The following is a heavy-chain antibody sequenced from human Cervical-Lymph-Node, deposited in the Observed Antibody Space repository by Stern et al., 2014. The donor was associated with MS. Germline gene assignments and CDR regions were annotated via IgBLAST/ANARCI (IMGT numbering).Heavy chain of an antibody. J-gene: IGHJ6*02. CDR3: AKDLGRGVVVVPLYGLDV. V-gene: IGHV3-23*04. CDR2: ISDSGVYT. D-gene: IGHD2-2*01. Sequence: EVQLVESGGGLVQPGGSLRLSCAASGFTFSTYAFSWVRQAPGKGLEWVSSISDSGVYTYYADSVKGRFTISRDNSKSMLYLEMQSLRAEDTDVYHCAKDLGRGVVVVPLYGLDVWGQGTTVTVSS. CDR1: GFTFSTYA.